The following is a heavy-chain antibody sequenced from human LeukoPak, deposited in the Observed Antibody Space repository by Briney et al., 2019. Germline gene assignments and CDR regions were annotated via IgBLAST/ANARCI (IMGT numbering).Heavy chain of an antibody. CDR3: AGRLHRWGFVFDI. D-gene: IGHD1-26*01. J-gene: IGHJ3*02. Sequence: PSETLSLTCTVSGGSISSGSYYWGWIRQPPGKGLAWIESIYYSGSTYYNPSLKSRVTISVDTSKNKFSLKQSSVTAADTAVYYCAGRLHRWGFVFDIWGQGTMVTVSS. V-gene: IGHV4-39*01. CDR2: IYYSGST. CDR1: GGSISSGSYY.